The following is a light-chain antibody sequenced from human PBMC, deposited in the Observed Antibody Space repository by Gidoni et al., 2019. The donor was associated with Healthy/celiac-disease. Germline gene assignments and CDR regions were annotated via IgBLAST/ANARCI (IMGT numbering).Light chain of an antibody. CDR2: DAS. CDR3: QQRSNPT. CDR1: QSVTSY. J-gene: IGKJ5*01. Sequence: EIVLTQSPATLSLSPGERATLSCRASQSVTSYLAWYQQKPGQAPRLLIYDASNRATGIPARFSGSGSGTDFTLTISSLEPEDFAVYYCQQRSNPTFXXXTRLEIK. V-gene: IGKV3-11*01.